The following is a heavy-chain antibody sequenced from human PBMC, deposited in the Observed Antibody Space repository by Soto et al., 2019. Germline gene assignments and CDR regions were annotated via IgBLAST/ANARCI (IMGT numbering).Heavy chain of an antibody. CDR2: IYSGGST. V-gene: IGHV3-53*01. CDR3: ARELWGNGGLDY. Sequence: GGSLRLSCAASGFTVSSNYMSWVRQAPGKGLEWVSVIYSGGSTYYADSVKGRFTISRDNSKNTLYLQMNSLRAEDTAVYYCARELWGNGGLDYWGQGTLVTVSS. CDR1: GFTVSSNY. J-gene: IGHJ4*02. D-gene: IGHD7-27*01.